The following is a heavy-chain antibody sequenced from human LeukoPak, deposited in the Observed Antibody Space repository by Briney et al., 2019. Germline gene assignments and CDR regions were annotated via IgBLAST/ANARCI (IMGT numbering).Heavy chain of an antibody. D-gene: IGHD3-3*01. CDR3: ARGGYDFWSGYYFPNWFDP. Sequence: PSETLSLTCTVSGGSISSYYWSWIRQPPGKGLEWIGYIYTSGSTNYNPSLKSRVTISVDTSKNQFSLKLSSVTAADTAVYYCARGGYDFWSGYYFPNWFDPWGQGTLVTVSS. CDR2: IYTSGST. CDR1: GGSISSYY. V-gene: IGHV4-4*09. J-gene: IGHJ5*02.